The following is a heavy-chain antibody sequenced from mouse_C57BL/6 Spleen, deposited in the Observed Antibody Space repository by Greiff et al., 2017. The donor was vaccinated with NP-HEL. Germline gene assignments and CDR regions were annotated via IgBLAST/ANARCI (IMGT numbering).Heavy chain of an antibody. CDR1: GFTFSSYG. V-gene: IGHV5-6*02. CDR3: ARHGEGNWDYFDY. Sequence: EVKLVESGGDLVKPGGSLKLSCAASGFTFSSYGMSWVRQTPDKRLEWVATISSGGSYTYYPDSVKGRFTISRDNAKNTLYLQMSSLKSEDTAMYYCARHGEGNWDYFDYWGQGTTLTVSS. CDR2: ISSGGSYT. J-gene: IGHJ2*01. D-gene: IGHD4-1*01.